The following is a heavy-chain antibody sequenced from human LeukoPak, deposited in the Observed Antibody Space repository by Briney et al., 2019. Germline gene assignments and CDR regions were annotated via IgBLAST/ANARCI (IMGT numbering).Heavy chain of an antibody. CDR3: ARAAAGCDY. Sequence: GRSLRLSCAASGFTFSSYGMHWVRQAPGKGLEWVAVISYDGSNKYYADSVKGRFTISRDNAKNSLYLQMNSLRAEDTAVYYCARAAAGCDYWGQGTLVTVSS. CDR2: ISYDGSNK. CDR1: GFTFSSYG. D-gene: IGHD6-13*01. V-gene: IGHV3-30*03. J-gene: IGHJ4*02.